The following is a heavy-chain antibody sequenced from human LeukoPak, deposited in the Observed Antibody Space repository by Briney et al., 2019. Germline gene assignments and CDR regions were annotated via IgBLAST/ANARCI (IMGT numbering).Heavy chain of an antibody. CDR3: ALCCRLSSNCGYYGMDV. V-gene: IGHV4-59*08. Sequence: SETLSLTCIVSGGSINNYYWSWIRQPPGKGLEWVGEVSFRGSTNYNPSLTSRVTISPDTSRNQFSLKLSSVTAADTAVYYCALCCRLSSNCGYYGMDVWGQGTTVTVSS. D-gene: IGHD6-13*01. J-gene: IGHJ6*02. CDR1: GGSINNYY. CDR2: VSFRGST.